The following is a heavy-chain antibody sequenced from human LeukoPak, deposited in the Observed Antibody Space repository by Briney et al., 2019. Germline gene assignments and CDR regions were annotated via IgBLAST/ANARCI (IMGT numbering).Heavy chain of an antibody. J-gene: IGHJ4*02. CDR3: AKDSLWLQSYFDY. Sequence: GGSLRLSCAASGFTFSNYGMHWVRQAPGKGLEWVAVISYDGSNKYYADSVKGRFTISRDNSKNTLYLQMNSLRAEDTAVYYCAKDSLWLQSYFDYWGQGTLVTVSS. CDR2: ISYDGSNK. CDR1: GFTFSNYG. V-gene: IGHV3-30*18. D-gene: IGHD5-24*01.